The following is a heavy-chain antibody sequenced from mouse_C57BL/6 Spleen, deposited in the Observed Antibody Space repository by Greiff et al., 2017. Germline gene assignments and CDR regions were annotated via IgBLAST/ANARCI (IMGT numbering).Heavy chain of an antibody. CDR2: INPNNGGT. CDR3: ARSGGSGYYCDY. Sequence: VQLKQSGPELVKPGASVTIPCKASGYTFTDYNMDWVKQSHGKSLEWIGDINPNNGGTIYNQKFKGKATLTVDESSSTAYMELRSLTSEDTAVYYCARSGGSGYYCDYWGQGTTLTVSS. CDR1: GYTFTDYN. J-gene: IGHJ2*01. D-gene: IGHD3-2*02. V-gene: IGHV1-18*01.